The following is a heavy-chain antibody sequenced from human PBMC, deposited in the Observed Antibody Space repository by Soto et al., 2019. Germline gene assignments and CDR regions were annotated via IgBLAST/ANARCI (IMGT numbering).Heavy chain of an antibody. CDR3: ARAFYDSSGYYTSYTSLDY. CDR2: IIPIFGTA. J-gene: IGHJ4*02. CDR1: GGTFSSYA. Sequence: QVQLVQSGAEVKKPGSSVKVSCKASGGTFSSYAISWVRQAPGQGLEWMGGIIPIFGTANYAQKFQGRVTTTADKSTSTAYMELSSLRSEDTAVYYCARAFYDSSGYYTSYTSLDYWGQGTLVTVSS. D-gene: IGHD3-22*01. V-gene: IGHV1-69*06.